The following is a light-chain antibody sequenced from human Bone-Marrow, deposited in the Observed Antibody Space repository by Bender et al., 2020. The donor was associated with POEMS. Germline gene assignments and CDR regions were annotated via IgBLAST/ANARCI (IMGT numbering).Light chain of an antibody. CDR3: FFVTDNIGV. J-gene: IGLJ3*02. CDR1: NIGSKS. V-gene: IGLV3-21*02. CDR2: DDI. Sequence: SYVLTQPPSVSVAPGQTARVTCGGNNIGSKSVHWYQQKPGQAPVLVVHDDIDRPSGIPERFSASSSGTTVTLTISGAQLEDEADYYCFFVTDNIGVFGGGTKLTVL.